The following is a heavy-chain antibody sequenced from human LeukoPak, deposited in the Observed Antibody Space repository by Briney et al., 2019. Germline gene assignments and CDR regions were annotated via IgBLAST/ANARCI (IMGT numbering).Heavy chain of an antibody. CDR1: GGTFSSYA. D-gene: IGHD4-17*01. CDR2: IIPIFGTA. Sequence: ASVKVSCKASGGTFSSYAISWVRQAPGQGLEWMGGIIPIFGTANYAQKFQGRVTITADESTGTAYMELSSLRSEDTAVYYCASLTTVTTLVDYWGQGTLVTVSS. J-gene: IGHJ4*02. CDR3: ASLTTVTTLVDY. V-gene: IGHV1-69*01.